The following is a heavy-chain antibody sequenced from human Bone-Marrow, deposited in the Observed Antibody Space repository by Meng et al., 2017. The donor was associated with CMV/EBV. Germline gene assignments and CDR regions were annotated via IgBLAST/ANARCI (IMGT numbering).Heavy chain of an antibody. CDR2: IYYSGST. CDR1: GGSISSSSYY. D-gene: IGHD2-2*01. V-gene: IGHV4-39*01. J-gene: IGHJ5*02. CDR3: ARLLLTSWVRLANWFDP. Sequence: SVTLSLTCTVSGGSISSSSYYWGWIRQPPGKGLEWIGCIYYSGSTYYNPSRKSRVTISVDTYKNHFSLKLTSVTAADTAVYYCARLLLTSWVRLANWFDPWGQGTLVTVSS.